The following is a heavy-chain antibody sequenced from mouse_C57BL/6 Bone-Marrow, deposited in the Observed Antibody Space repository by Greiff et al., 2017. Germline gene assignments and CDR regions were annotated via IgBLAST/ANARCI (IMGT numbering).Heavy chain of an antibody. J-gene: IGHJ4*01. Sequence: VQLQQSGPVLVKPGASVKMSCKASGYTFTDYYMNWVKQSHGKSLEWIGVINPYNGGTSYNQKFKGKATLTVDKSSSTAYMELNSLTSEDSAVYYCARRDYYGSYAMDYWGQGTSVTVSS. CDR2: INPYNGGT. CDR3: ARRDYYGSYAMDY. CDR1: GYTFTDYY. D-gene: IGHD1-1*01. V-gene: IGHV1-19*01.